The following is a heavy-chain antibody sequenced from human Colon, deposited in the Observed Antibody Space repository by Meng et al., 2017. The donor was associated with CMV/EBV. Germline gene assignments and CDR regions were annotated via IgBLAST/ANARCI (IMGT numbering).Heavy chain of an antibody. Sequence: SCKASGYVFSDFYINWVRQAPGKGLEWVANIKQDGSEKYYVDSVKGRFTISRDNAKNSLYLQMNSLRAEDTAVYYCARDLYKTTVPNWGQGTLVTVSS. D-gene: IGHD4-17*01. J-gene: IGHJ4*02. V-gene: IGHV3-7*01. CDR2: IKQDGSEK. CDR3: ARDLYKTTVPN. CDR1: GYVFSDFY.